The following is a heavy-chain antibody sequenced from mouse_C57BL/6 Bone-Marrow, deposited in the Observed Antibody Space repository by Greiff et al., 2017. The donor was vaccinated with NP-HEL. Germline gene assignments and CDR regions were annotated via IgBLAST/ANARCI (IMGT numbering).Heavy chain of an antibody. CDR1: GYAFSSYW. Sequence: QVQLQQSGAELVKPGASVKISCKASGYAFSSYWMNWVKQRPGKGLEWIGQIYPGDGDTNYNGKFKGKATLTADKSSSTAYMQLSSLTSEDSAVYFCARRLITTVVAPFAMDYWGQGTSVTVSS. D-gene: IGHD1-1*01. V-gene: IGHV1-80*01. CDR2: IYPGDGDT. J-gene: IGHJ4*01. CDR3: ARRLITTVVAPFAMDY.